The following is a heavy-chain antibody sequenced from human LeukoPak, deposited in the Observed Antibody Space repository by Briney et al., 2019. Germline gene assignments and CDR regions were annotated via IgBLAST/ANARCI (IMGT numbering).Heavy chain of an antibody. V-gene: IGHV3-30-3*01. CDR2: ISYDGSNK. CDR1: GLTFSSYA. D-gene: IGHD3-3*01. CDR3: AKGRGLRFLEWSILDY. Sequence: GGSLRLSCAASGLTFSSYAMHWVRQAPGKGLEWVAVISYDGSNKYYADSVKGRFTISRDNSKNTLYLQMNSLRAEDTAVYYCAKGRGLRFLEWSILDYWGQGTLVTVSS. J-gene: IGHJ4*02.